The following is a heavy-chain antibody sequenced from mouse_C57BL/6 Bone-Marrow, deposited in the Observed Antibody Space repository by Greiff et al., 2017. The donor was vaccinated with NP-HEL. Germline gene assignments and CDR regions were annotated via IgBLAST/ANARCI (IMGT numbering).Heavy chain of an antibody. CDR3: ATNWDQEAY. CDR2: ISSGSSTT. V-gene: IGHV5-17*01. D-gene: IGHD4-1*01. CDR1: GFTFSDYG. Sequence: EVKLVESGGGLVKPGGSLKLSRAASGFTFSDYGMHWVRQAPEKGLEWVAYISSGSSTTYYADTVKGRVTISRDNAKNTLFLQMTSLGSEDTAMYYCATNWDQEAYWGQGTLVTVSA. J-gene: IGHJ3*01.